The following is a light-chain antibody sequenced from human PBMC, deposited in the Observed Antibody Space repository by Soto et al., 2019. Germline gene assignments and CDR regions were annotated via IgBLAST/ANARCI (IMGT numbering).Light chain of an antibody. CDR1: QDIGDY. Sequence: DIEMTESPSSLSSFIGDRLTITCQESQDIGDYLNWYRQKPGKAPKLLIYAASNLEPGVPSRFRGSGSGTEFSLTITSLQPEDIATYYCQQYDILPPFTFGPGTKVDIK. CDR3: QQYDILPPFT. V-gene: IGKV1-33*01. CDR2: AAS. J-gene: IGKJ3*01.